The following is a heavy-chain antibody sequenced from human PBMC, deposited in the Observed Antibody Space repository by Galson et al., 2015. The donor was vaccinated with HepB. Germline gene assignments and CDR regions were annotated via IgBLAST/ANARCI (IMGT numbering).Heavy chain of an antibody. CDR3: TRDRWLRRVMRSYDY. CDR1: GFTFGDYA. V-gene: IGHV3-49*03. Sequence: SLRLSCAASGFTFGDYATSWFRQAPGKGLEWVGFIRSKAYGGTTEYAASVKGRFTISRDDSKSIAYLQMNSLKTEDTAVYYCTRDRWLRRVMRSYDYWGQGTLITVSS. J-gene: IGHJ4*02. D-gene: IGHD5-12*01. CDR2: IRSKAYGGTT.